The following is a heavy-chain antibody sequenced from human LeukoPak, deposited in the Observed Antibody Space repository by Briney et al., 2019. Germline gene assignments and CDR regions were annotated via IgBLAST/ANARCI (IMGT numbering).Heavy chain of an antibody. CDR2: ISYDGSNN. J-gene: IGHJ6*03. CDR3: ARVCSSPPFYYYYYMDV. V-gene: IGHV3-30*04. CDR1: GFIFSSYA. Sequence: GGSLRLSCAASGFIFSSYAMHWVRQAPGKGLEWLAVISYDGSNNYYADSVKGRFTISRHNSKNTLYLQMNSLRAEDTALYYCARVCSSPPFYYYYYMDVWGKGTTVTISS. D-gene: IGHD6-13*01.